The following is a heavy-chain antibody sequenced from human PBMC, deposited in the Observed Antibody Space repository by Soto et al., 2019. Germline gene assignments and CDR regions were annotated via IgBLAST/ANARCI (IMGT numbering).Heavy chain of an antibody. J-gene: IGHJ4*02. CDR2: ISGSGGSA. CDR1: GFTFSSYA. Sequence: PGGSLRLACAASGFTFSSYAMSWVRQAPGKGLEWVSAISGSGGSAYYADSVKGRFTISRDNSKNTLYLQMNSLRAEDTAVYYCAKLLVRGVRAPDYWGQGTLVTVSS. D-gene: IGHD3-10*01. V-gene: IGHV3-23*01. CDR3: AKLLVRGVRAPDY.